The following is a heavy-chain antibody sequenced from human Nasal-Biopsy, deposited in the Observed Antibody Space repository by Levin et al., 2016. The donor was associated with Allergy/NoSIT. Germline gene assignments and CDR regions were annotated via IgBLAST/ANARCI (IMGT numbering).Heavy chain of an antibody. CDR2: IKEDGSQK. J-gene: IGHJ4*02. V-gene: IGHV3-7*03. CDR1: GFTFRNFW. CDR3: ARPGYDYWSGYIY. D-gene: IGHD3-3*01. Sequence: GESLKISCATSGFTFRNFWMSWVRQAPGKGLEWVANIKEDGSQKNYVDSVEGRFTISRDNARNSLYLQMDSLRVEDTAVYYCARPGYDYWSGYIYWGQGTLVTVSS.